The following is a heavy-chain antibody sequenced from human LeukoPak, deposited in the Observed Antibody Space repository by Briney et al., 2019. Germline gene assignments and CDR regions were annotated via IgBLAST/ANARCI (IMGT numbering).Heavy chain of an antibody. Sequence: PGGSLRLSCAASGFTFSSYAMSWVRQAPGKGLEWVSVIYSGGSTYYADSVKGRFTISRDNSKNTLYLQMNSLRAEDTAVYYCAKSRGNVVDYWGQGTLVTVSS. J-gene: IGHJ4*02. V-gene: IGHV3-23*03. CDR1: GFTFSSYA. CDR2: IYSGGST. CDR3: AKSRGNVVDY. D-gene: IGHD1-1*01.